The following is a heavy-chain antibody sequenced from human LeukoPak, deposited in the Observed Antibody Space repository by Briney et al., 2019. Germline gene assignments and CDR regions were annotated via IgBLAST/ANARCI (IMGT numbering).Heavy chain of an antibody. D-gene: IGHD6-13*01. CDR2: ISTSGTT. CDR3: ARVRGGIAAFPDY. V-gene: IGHV4-61*02. Sequence: SQTLSLTCTVSGGSISSANYYWSWIRQPAGKGLEWIARISTSGTTHYNPSLKSRVTISVDTSKNQFSLKLSSVTAADTAVYYCARVRGGIAAFPDYWGQGTLVTVSS. J-gene: IGHJ4*02. CDR1: GGSISSANYY.